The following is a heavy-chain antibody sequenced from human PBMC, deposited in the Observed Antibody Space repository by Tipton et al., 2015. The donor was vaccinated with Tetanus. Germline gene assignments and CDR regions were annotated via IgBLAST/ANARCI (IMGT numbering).Heavy chain of an antibody. J-gene: IGHJ4*02. CDR2: IYPGDSDT. D-gene: IGHD4-17*01. V-gene: IGHV5-51*01. CDR3: ARRRTTTALSYYFDS. Sequence: QLVQSGAEVKKPGESLKISCKGSGYTFTSYWIGWVRQMPGKGLEWMGIIYPGDSDTRYSPSFEGQVTISADKSISTAYLQWSSLNAPDTAMYYCARRRTTTALSYYFDSWGQGTLVTVSS. CDR1: GYTFTSYW.